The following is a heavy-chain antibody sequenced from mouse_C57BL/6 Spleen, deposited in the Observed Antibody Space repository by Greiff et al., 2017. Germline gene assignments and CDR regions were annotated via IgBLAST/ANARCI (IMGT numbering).Heavy chain of an antibody. CDR2: IWSGGST. J-gene: IGHJ1*03. D-gene: IGHD1-1*01. Sequence: VKLKQSGPGLVQPSQSLSITCTVSGFSLTSYGVHWVRQSPGKGLEWLGVIWSGGSTDYNAAFISRLSISKDNSKSQVFFKMNSLQADDTAIYYCARDYYGSSHWYFDVWGTGTTVTVSS. CDR1: GFSLTSYG. V-gene: IGHV2-2*01. CDR3: ARDYYGSSHWYFDV.